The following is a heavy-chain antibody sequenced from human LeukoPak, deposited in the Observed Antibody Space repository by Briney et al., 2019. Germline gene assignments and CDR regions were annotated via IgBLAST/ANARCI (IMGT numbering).Heavy chain of an antibody. CDR2: ISGDGTAR. CDR3: VRGRGSYGWFDP. CDR1: GFTSSSYW. J-gene: IGHJ5*02. V-gene: IGHV3-74*01. D-gene: IGHD3-10*01. Sequence: GGSLRLSCAASGFTSSSYWMHWVRQVPGKGLVWVSRISGDGTARNYADSVKGRFTISRDDARNTVDLQMNSLRGEDTAVYYCVRGRGSYGWFDPWGQGTLVTVSS.